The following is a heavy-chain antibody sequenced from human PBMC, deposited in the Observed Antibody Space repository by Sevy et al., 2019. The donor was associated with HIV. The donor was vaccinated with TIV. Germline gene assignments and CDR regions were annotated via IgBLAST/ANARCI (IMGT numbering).Heavy chain of an antibody. Sequence: GGSLRLSCAASGFTFSSYSMNWVRQAPGKGLEWVSSISSSSIYIYYADSVKGRFTISRDNAKNSLYLQMNSLRVEDMVVYYCASDPGFYCSGGSCYPRYYFDYWGQGTLVTVSS. J-gene: IGHJ4*02. CDR2: ISSSSIYI. V-gene: IGHV3-21*01. D-gene: IGHD2-15*01. CDR3: ASDPGFYCSGGSCYPRYYFDY. CDR1: GFTFSSYS.